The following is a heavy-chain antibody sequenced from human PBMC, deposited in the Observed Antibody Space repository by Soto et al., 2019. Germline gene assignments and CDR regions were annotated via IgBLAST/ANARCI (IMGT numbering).Heavy chain of an antibody. J-gene: IGHJ6*02. CDR2: ISGSGGSA. Sequence: LRLSCAGSGFNFAGYTINWVRQAPGKGLEWVSAISGSGGSAYYADSVKGRFTISRDNSKNTLYLQMNSLRSDDTAVYYCARKGYIGNFAMDVWGQGTTVTVSS. CDR1: GFNFAGYT. CDR3: ARKGYIGNFAMDV. V-gene: IGHV3-23*01. D-gene: IGHD5-12*01.